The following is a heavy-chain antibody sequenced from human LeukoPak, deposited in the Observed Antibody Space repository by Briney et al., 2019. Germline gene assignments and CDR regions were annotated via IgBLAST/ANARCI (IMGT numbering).Heavy chain of an antibody. V-gene: IGHV4-34*01. CDR3: ARRSSIAAPGAFDI. D-gene: IGHD6-6*01. Sequence: SETLSLTCAIYGGSFNSYSWRWIRQPPGKGLEWIGEINHNGSTSYNPSLKSRVTISVDTSKNQFSLKLSSVTAADSAVYYCARRSSIAAPGAFDIWGQGTMVTVSS. J-gene: IGHJ3*02. CDR2: INHNGST. CDR1: GGSFNSYS.